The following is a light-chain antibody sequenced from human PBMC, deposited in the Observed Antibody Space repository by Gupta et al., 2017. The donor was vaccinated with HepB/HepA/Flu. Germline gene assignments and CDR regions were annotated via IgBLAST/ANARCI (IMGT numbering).Light chain of an antibody. V-gene: IGLV1-44*01. CDR2: NSD. J-gene: IGLJ1*01. CDR3: AAWDDSLKAYV. Sequence: QSVLTQPPSASGTPGQTVTISCSGSSSNIGRNTVDWYQHVPGTAPKLLIYNSDQRPSGVPDRFSGSKSDTSASLATXGXHSEDEXDYYCAAWDDSLKAYVFGSGTKVTVL. CDR1: SSNIGRNT.